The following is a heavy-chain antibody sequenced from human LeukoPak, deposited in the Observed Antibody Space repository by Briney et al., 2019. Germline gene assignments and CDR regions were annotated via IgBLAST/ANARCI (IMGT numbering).Heavy chain of an antibody. CDR3: ASSPYQKGY. CDR1: GSTSRSSG. V-gene: IGHV3-74*01. J-gene: IGHJ4*02. Sequence: PGGSLSPSCAPSGSTSRSSGMNWSRKPQGKGLVWVSRINSDGSSTNYADSVKGRFTISRDNAKNTLYLQMNSLRAEDTAVYYCASSPYQKGYWGQGTLVTVSS. CDR2: INSDGSST.